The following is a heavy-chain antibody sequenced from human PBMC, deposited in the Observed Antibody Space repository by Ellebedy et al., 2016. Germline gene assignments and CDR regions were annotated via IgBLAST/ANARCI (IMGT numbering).Heavy chain of an antibody. CDR3: ARRDYREYYFDY. CDR1: GYIFTGYW. J-gene: IGHJ4*02. Sequence: GESLKISCKASGYIFTGYWLAWVRQMPGKGLEWMGIIYPTDSDTRYNPSFEGQVTMSADKSSNTVYLEWSSVKASDTAMYYCARRDYREYYFDYWGQGTLVTVSS. V-gene: IGHV5-51*01. D-gene: IGHD4-11*01. CDR2: IYPTDSDT.